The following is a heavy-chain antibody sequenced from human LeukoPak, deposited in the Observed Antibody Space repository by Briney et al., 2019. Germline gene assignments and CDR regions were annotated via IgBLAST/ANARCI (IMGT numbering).Heavy chain of an antibody. V-gene: IGHV3-23*01. CDR3: ADRVGATPGY. CDR2: ISGSGGST. J-gene: IGHJ4*02. CDR1: GFTFSSYD. Sequence: GGSLRLSCAASGFTFSSYDMSWVRQAPGKGLEWVSVISGSGGSTYYADSVKGRFTISRDNSKNTLYLQMNSLRAEDTAVYYCADRVGATPGYWGQGTLVTVSS. D-gene: IGHD1-26*01.